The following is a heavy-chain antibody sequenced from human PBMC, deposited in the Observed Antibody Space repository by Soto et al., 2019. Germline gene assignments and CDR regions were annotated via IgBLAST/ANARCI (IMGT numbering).Heavy chain of an antibody. J-gene: IGHJ5*02. CDR3: ARKTFSLTMGKVLHYFDP. V-gene: IGHV4-59*01. CDR1: GASIRSTY. CDR2: IYYSGTT. D-gene: IGHD3-10*01. Sequence: SETLSLTCTVSGASIRSTYWSWIRQSPGKGLEWIGYIYYSGTTNYNPSLKNRVTISVDTSKNQLSLNLTSVTAADTAVYYCARKTFSLTMGKVLHYFDPWGQGTLVTVSS.